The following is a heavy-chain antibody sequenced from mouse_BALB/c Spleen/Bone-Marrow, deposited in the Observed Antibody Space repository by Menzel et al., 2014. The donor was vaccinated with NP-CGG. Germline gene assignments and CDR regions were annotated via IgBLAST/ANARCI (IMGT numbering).Heavy chain of an antibody. CDR2: IDTSDSYT. J-gene: IGHJ4*01. D-gene: IGHD2-2*01. CDR3: AREDYGYGAMDY. CDR1: GYTFTDYW. Sequence: VQLQESGAELVMPGASVKMSCKASGYTFTDYWMHWVKQRPGQGLEWIGAIDTSDSYTSYNQKFKGKATLTVDESSGTAYMQLSSLTSEDSAVYYCAREDYGYGAMDYWGQGTSVTVSS. V-gene: IGHV1-69*01.